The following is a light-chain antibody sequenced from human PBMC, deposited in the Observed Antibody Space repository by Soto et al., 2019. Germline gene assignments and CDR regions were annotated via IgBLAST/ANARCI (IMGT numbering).Light chain of an antibody. J-gene: IGKJ5*01. CDR2: DTS. Sequence: EIVLTQSPGTLSLSPGESATLLCRASQFVSSKSLAWYQQKPGQAPRLLIFDTSTRATGIPDRFSGSGSGTDFTLTITPLEPEDFAVYFCQQYDTSPITFAQGTRLDIK. CDR1: QFVSSKS. CDR3: QQYDTSPIT. V-gene: IGKV3-20*01.